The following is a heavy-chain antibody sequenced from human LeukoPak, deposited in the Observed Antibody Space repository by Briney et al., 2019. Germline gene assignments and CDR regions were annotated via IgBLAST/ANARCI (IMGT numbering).Heavy chain of an antibody. V-gene: IGHV1-2*06. CDR1: GYTFTAYY. J-gene: IGHJ4*02. CDR3: ACWGGGNQGH. Sequence: GASVKVSCEASGYTFTAYYMHWVRQAPGQGLEWMGRINPNSGDTIYAQNFQGRVTVTRDTPISTAYMELSRLRSDDTAVYYCACWGGGNQGHWGQGTLVTVSS. CDR2: INPNSGDT. D-gene: IGHD4-23*01.